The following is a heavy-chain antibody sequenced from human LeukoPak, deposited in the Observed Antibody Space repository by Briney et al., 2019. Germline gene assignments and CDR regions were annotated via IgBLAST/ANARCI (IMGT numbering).Heavy chain of an antibody. Sequence: GSSVKVSCKASGGTFSSYAISWVRQAPGQGLEWMGGIIPIFGTANYAQKFQGRVTITADESTSTAYMELSSLRSEDTAVYYCARGWGPEGRDIVVVPAASSYYYYMDVWGKGTTVTVSS. CDR2: IIPIFGTA. V-gene: IGHV1-69*01. CDR1: GGTFSSYA. D-gene: IGHD2-2*01. CDR3: ARGWGPEGRDIVVVPAASSYYYYMDV. J-gene: IGHJ6*03.